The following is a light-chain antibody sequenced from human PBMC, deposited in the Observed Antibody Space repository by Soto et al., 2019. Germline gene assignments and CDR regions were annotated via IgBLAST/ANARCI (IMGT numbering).Light chain of an antibody. Sequence: DIQLTQSPSSLSASGGDSVTITCRASQCIINYLGRVQQKPGKAPKALIYAASSLHSGVPTKFSGGVSGTDFTLAIGSLQAYNCATYDCQLVTFGQGTRLEIK. J-gene: IGKJ5*01. CDR3: QLVT. CDR2: AAS. CDR1: QCIINY. V-gene: IGKV1-16*02.